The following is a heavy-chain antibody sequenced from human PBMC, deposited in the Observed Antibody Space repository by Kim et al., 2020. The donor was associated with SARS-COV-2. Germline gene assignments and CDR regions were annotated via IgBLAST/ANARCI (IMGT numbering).Heavy chain of an antibody. CDR3: ARGEYYDFWSGYYCDY. Sequence: DSRKGRFTISRDNSKTPLYLQMSSLRAGDTAVYYCARGEYYDFWSGYYCDYWGQGTLVTVSS. J-gene: IGHJ4*02. V-gene: IGHV3-30*07. D-gene: IGHD3-3*01.